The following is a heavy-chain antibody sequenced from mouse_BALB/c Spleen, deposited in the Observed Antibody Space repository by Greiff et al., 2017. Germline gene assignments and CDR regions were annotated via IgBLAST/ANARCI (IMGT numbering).Heavy chain of an antibody. Sequence: EVQRVESGGGLVKPGGSLKLSCAASGFTFSSYAMSWVRQTPEKRLEWVATISSGGSYTYYPDSVKGRFTISRDNAKNTLYLQMSSLRSEDTAMYYCARRAYGNDFYFDYWGQGTTLTVSS. J-gene: IGHJ2*01. V-gene: IGHV5-9-3*01. D-gene: IGHD2-10*02. CDR1: GFTFSSYA. CDR3: ARRAYGNDFYFDY. CDR2: ISSGGSYT.